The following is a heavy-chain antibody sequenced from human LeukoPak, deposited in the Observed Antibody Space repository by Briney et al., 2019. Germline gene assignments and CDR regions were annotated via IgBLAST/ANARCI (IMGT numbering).Heavy chain of an antibody. CDR3: ARAPTDRYYYDSSGYYNGPYYYYGMDV. Sequence: ASVKVSCKASGYTFTGYYMHWVRQAPGQRLEWMGWINAGNGNTKYSQKFQGRVTITRDTSASTAYMELSSLRSEDTAVYYCARAPTDRYYYDSSGYYNGPYYYYGMDVWGQGTTVTVSS. J-gene: IGHJ6*02. D-gene: IGHD3-22*01. V-gene: IGHV1-3*01. CDR2: INAGNGNT. CDR1: GYTFTGYY.